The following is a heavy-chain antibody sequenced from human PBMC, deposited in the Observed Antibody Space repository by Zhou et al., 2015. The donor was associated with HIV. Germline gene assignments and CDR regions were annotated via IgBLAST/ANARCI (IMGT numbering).Heavy chain of an antibody. J-gene: IGHJ4*02. CDR2: IIPILGVA. V-gene: IGHV1-69*02. Sequence: VQLVQSGAEVKKPGSSVKVSCKASGGTFSSYIITWVRQAPGQGLEWMGRIIPILGVANYAQKFQGRVTITAGNSTSTAYMELSSLRSEDTAVYYCARGRRLGELSLGFDDWGQGTLVLVSS. D-gene: IGHD3-16*02. CDR3: ARGRRLGELSLGFDD. CDR1: GGTFSSYI.